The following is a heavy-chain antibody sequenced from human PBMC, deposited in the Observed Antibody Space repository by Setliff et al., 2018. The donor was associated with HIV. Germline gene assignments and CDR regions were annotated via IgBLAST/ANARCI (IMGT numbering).Heavy chain of an antibody. CDR1: GGSISSDNYS. Sequence: PSETLSLTCIVSGGSISSDNYSWDWIRQPPGKGLEWIGSISYTGNTYYNPSLTSRVNISVDTSNNEFSLHLTSVTAADTAIYFCARDQRTQTPSPIDCWGQGTLVTVSS. CDR2: ISYTGNT. D-gene: IGHD1-1*01. V-gene: IGHV4-39*07. CDR3: ARDQRTQTPSPIDC. J-gene: IGHJ4*02.